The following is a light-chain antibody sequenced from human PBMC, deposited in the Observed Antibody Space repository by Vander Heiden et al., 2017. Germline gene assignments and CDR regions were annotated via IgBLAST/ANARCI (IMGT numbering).Light chain of an antibody. CDR1: LGISSY. CDR3: QQLNSYPLLT. Sequence: DIQLTQSPSFLSASVGDRVTITCRASLGISSYLACDQQKPGKAPKLLIYAASTLQSGFPSRFGGSVSGTEFTLTISSLQPEDFATYYCQQLNSYPLLTFGGGTKVEIK. J-gene: IGKJ4*01. V-gene: IGKV1-9*01. CDR2: AAS.